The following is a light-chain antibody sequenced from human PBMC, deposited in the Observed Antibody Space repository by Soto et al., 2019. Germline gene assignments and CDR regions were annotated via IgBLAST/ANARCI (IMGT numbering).Light chain of an antibody. CDR2: DVS. CDR3: QRYYSFPRV. J-gene: IGKJ1*01. V-gene: IGKV1-5*01. CDR1: QRISPW. Sequence: DIQMTQSPSTLSASVVYRFTVTCLASQRISPWLAWFQQKPGKAPKLLIYDVSTLESGVPSRFSGSGSGTEFTLTISSLQSDDFATYYCQRYYSFPRVFGQGTKVDIK.